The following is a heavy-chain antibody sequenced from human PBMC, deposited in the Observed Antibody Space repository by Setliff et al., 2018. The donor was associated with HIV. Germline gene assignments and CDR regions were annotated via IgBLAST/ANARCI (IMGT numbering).Heavy chain of an antibody. CDR3: ASLNGSESPYIYYYYMDV. CDR1: GGSISTSRYY. CDR2: INYRGNT. J-gene: IGHJ6*03. Sequence: SETLSLTCTVSGGSISTSRYYWGWIRQPPGKGLEWIGSINYRGNTYYNPSLTSRAAIFVDTSENQISLKLSSVTAADTAVYYCASLNGSESPYIYYYYMDVWGKGTTVTVSS. D-gene: IGHD3-10*01. V-gene: IGHV4-39*01.